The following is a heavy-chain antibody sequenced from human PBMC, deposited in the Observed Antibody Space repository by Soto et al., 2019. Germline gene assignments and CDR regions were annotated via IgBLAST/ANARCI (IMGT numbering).Heavy chain of an antibody. V-gene: IGHV3-11*01. CDR1: GFTLSDSY. Sequence: QVQLVESGGGLVRPGGSLRLSCAASGFTLSDSYMSWIRQAPGKGLEWVSYIDSSGSTIYNADSVKGRFIISRDNAKNSLYLQMNSLRVEDTAVYYCARDGSGSWYGRGYHYYGMDVWGQGTTVTVSS. J-gene: IGHJ6*02. D-gene: IGHD6-13*01. CDR2: IDSSGSTI. CDR3: ARDGSGSWYGRGYHYYGMDV.